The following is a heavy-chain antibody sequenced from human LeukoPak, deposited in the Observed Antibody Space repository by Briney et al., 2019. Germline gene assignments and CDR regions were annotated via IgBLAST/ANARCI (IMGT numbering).Heavy chain of an antibody. Sequence: GGSLRLSCAASGFAFRSYSMNWVRQAPGKGLEWVSSISSSSSYIYYADSVKGRFAISRDNAKNSLYLQMNSLRVEDTAVYYCARAEEDDDSSYWYFDLWGRGTLVTVSS. CDR2: ISSSSSYI. V-gene: IGHV3-21*01. D-gene: IGHD4-11*01. J-gene: IGHJ2*01. CDR1: GFAFRSYS. CDR3: ARAEEDDDSSYWYFDL.